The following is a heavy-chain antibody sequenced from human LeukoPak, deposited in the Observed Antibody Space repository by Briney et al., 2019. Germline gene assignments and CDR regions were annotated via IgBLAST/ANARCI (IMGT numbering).Heavy chain of an antibody. D-gene: IGHD3-10*01. J-gene: IGHJ6*03. Sequence: GGSLRLSCAASGFTFSSYWMHWVRQAPGKGLVWVSRINSDGSSTSYADSVKGRFTISRDKSKNTLYLQMNSLRAEDTALYYCARDQITTVRGVIARSTDYYDYYYMDVWGKGTTVTVSS. CDR2: INSDGSST. V-gene: IGHV3-74*01. CDR1: GFTFSSYW. CDR3: ARDQITTVRGVIARSTDYYDYYYMDV.